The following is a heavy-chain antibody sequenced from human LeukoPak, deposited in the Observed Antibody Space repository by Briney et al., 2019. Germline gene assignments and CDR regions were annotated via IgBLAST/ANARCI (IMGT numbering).Heavy chain of an antibody. J-gene: IGHJ4*02. CDR2: ISYDGSNK. CDR1: GFTFSDYA. Sequence: GGSLRLSCAASGFTFSDYAMHWVRQAPGKGLEWVAVISYDGSNKYYADSVKGRFTISRDNSKNTLYLQMNSLRAEDTAVYYCARVLSSGWSLPFDYWGQGTLVTVSS. V-gene: IGHV3-30*04. D-gene: IGHD6-19*01. CDR3: ARVLSSGWSLPFDY.